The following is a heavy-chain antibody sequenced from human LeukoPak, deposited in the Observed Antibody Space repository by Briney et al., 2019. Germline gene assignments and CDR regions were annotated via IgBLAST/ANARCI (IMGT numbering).Heavy chain of an antibody. V-gene: IGHV3-30*18. CDR3: AKPSGIRYFDWLSYFDC. J-gene: IGHJ4*02. CDR1: GFTLRSYG. CDR2: FSNDGSNK. Sequence: GALRLSCSASGFTLRSYGMPWVRQAPGQGLEGGDVFSNDGSNKYYADSVKGRFTISRDNSKNTLYLQMNSLRAEDTAVYYCAKPSGIRYFDWLSYFDCWGQGTLVTVSS. D-gene: IGHD3-9*01.